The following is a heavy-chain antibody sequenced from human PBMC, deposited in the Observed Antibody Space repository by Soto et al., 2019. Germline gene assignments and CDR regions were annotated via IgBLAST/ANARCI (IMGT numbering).Heavy chain of an antibody. CDR1: GYSFTSYW. J-gene: IGHJ4*02. V-gene: IGHV5-10-1*01. Sequence: GESLKISCKGSGYSFTSYWISWVRQMPGKGLEWVGRIDPSDSYTNYSPSFKGHVTISADKSISTAYLQWSSLKASDTAMYYCPRLREANWENYWGQGPLVTVSS. CDR2: IDPSDSYT. CDR3: PRLREANWENY. D-gene: IGHD7-27*01.